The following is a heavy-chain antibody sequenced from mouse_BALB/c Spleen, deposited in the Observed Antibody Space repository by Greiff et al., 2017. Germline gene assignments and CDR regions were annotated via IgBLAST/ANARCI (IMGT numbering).Heavy chain of an antibody. D-gene: IGHD1-1*01. Sequence: EVKVEESGPSLVKPSQTLSLTCSVTGDSITSGYWNWIRKFPGNKLEYMGYISYSGSTYYNPSLKSRISITRDTSKNQYYLQLNSVTTEDTATYYCASSYGRGQAMDYWGQGTSVTVSS. CDR3: ASSYGRGQAMDY. J-gene: IGHJ4*01. V-gene: IGHV3-8*02. CDR2: ISYSGST. CDR1: GDSITSGY.